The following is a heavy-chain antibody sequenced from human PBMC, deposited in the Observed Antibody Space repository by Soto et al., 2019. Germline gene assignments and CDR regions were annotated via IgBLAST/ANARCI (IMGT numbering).Heavy chain of an antibody. V-gene: IGHV6-1*01. J-gene: IGHJ6*02. Sequence: SQTLSLTCAISGDSVSSNSAAWNWIRQSPSRGLEWLGRTYYRSKWYNDYAVSVKSRITINPDTSKNQFSLQLNSVTPEDTAVYYCARSSQNYVVVPAATPDGMDVWGQGTTVTVS. CDR3: ARSSQNYVVVPAATPDGMDV. D-gene: IGHD2-2*01. CDR1: GDSVSSNSAA. CDR2: TYYRSKWYN.